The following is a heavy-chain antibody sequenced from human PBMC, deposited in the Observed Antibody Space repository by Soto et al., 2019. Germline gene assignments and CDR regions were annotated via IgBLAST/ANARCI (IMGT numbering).Heavy chain of an antibody. D-gene: IGHD3-10*01. V-gene: IGHV3-48*01. J-gene: IGHJ6*02. CDR2: ISSDSSNI. CDR1: GFTFSTYR. Sequence: GGSLRLSCAASGFTFSTYRMHWVRPAPGKGLEWVSYISSDSSNIAYADSVKGRFTISRDNAKNSLYLQMNSLRAEDTAVYYCATYYGSGSYFPDHYYYGMDVWGQGTTVTVSS. CDR3: ATYYGSGSYFPDHYYYGMDV.